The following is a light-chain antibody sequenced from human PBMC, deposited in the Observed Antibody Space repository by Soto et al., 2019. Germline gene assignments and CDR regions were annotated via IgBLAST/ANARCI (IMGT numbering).Light chain of an antibody. CDR3: QHHDSSPTWT. Sequence: EIVLTQSPGTLSLSPGERATLSCRASQSVSGRFLTWYQQKGGQAPSLLIYGASTRATGIPDRFSGSGSGTDFTLTISRLEPEDFAVYYCQHHDSSPTWTFGQGTKVEIK. V-gene: IGKV3-20*01. CDR1: QSVSGRF. J-gene: IGKJ1*01. CDR2: GAS.